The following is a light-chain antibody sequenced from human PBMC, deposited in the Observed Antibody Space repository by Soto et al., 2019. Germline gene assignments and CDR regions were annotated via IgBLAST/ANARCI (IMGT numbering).Light chain of an antibody. CDR3: QQCYSSPRT. V-gene: IGKV1-39*01. CDR2: AAA. Sequence: DIQMTQSPSTLSASVGDRVTITCRASQRISTYLNWYQQKLGKAPTLLIYAAATLQSGVPSRFSGGGSGTDFTLTISSLQPEDFATYFCQQCYSSPRTFGQGTXVDIK. J-gene: IGKJ1*01. CDR1: QRISTY.